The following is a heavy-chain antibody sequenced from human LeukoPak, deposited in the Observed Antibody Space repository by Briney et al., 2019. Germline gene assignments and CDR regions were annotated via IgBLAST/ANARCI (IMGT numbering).Heavy chain of an antibody. D-gene: IGHD3-10*01. Sequence: GGSLRLSCAASGFTFSNSAISWVRQAPGKGLEWLSAINNWDNKAYYADSVSGRFTVSRDSSKNTLYLQMNSLRAEDTAVYYCARDRSWTIDYGSGVDIWGQGTMVTVSS. CDR3: ARDRSWTIDYGSGVDI. J-gene: IGHJ3*02. CDR2: INNWDNKA. CDR1: GFTFSNSA. V-gene: IGHV3-23*01.